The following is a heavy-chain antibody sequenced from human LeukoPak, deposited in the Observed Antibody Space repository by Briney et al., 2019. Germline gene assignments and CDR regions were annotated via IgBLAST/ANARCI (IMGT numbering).Heavy chain of an antibody. CDR1: GFTFSSYG. CDR3: ARIVVVTAKSDY. V-gene: IGHV3-23*01. CDR2: ISGSDGST. J-gene: IGHJ4*02. Sequence: GGSLRLSCAASGFTFSSYGMSWVRQAPGKGLEWVSAISGSDGSTYYADSVKGRFTISRDNSKNTLYLQMNSLRAEDTAVYYCARIVVVTAKSDYWGQGTLVTVSS. D-gene: IGHD2-21*02.